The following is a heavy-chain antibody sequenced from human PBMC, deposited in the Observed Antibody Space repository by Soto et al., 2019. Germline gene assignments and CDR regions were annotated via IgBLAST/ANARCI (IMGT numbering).Heavy chain of an antibody. J-gene: IGHJ6*02. CDR2: ISGSADST. D-gene: IGHD2-8*01. CDR1: GFTFSSFA. Sequence: EVQLLESGGGLVQPGGSLRLSCAASGFTFSSFALNWVRQAPGKGLEWVSIISGSADSTFYADSVKGRFTLSRDNSKNMLYLQINSLRAEDTAVYYCAKTRGAMIYAISVYGMDVWGQGTTVTVSS. V-gene: IGHV3-23*01. CDR3: AKTRGAMIYAISVYGMDV.